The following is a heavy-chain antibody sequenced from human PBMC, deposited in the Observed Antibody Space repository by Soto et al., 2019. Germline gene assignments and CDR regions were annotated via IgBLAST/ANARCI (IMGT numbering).Heavy chain of an antibody. CDR2: INDSGNI. J-gene: IGHJ6*03. CDR3: ARGLILWFGEFSRRGGYYYYMDV. CDR1: GGSFSGYQ. Sequence: QVQLQQWGAGLLKPSETLSLTCAVDGGSFSGYQWTWIRQTPGKGLEWIGEINDSGNINYNPSLKGRVTILVDTAKKQISLRLSSVTAADTAVYYCARGLILWFGEFSRRGGYYYYMDVWGKGTSVTVSS. D-gene: IGHD3-10*01. V-gene: IGHV4-34*01.